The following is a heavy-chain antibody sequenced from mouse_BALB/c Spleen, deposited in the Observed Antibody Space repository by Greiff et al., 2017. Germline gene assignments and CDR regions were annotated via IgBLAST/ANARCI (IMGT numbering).Heavy chain of an antibody. Sequence: VQGVESGPGLVAPSQSLSITCTVSGFSLTSYGVHWVRQPPGKGLEWLGVIWAGGSTNYNSALMSRLSISKDNSKSQVFLKMNSLQTDDTAMYCCDSGGSGNYRYAMDYWGQGTSVTVSS. J-gene: IGHJ4*01. CDR3: DSGGSGNYRYAMDY. CDR2: IWAGGST. D-gene: IGHD2-1*01. V-gene: IGHV2-9*02. CDR1: GFSLTSYG.